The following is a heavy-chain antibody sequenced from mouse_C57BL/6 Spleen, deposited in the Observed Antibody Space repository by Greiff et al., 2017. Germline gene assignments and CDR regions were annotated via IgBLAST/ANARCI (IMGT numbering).Heavy chain of an antibody. J-gene: IGHJ4*01. D-gene: IGHD5-1*01. V-gene: IGHV10-1*01. CDR2: IRSKSNNYAT. Sequence: EVMLVESGGGLVQPKGSLKLSCAASGFSFNTYAMNWVRQAPGKGLEWVARIRSKSNNYATYYADSVKDRFTISRDDSESMLYLQMNNLKTEDTAMYYCVRQDLYYYAMDYWGQGTSVTVSS. CDR3: VRQDLYYYAMDY. CDR1: GFSFNTYA.